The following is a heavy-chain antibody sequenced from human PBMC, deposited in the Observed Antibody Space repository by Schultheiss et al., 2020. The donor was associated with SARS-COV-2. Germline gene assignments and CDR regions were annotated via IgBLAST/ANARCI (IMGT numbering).Heavy chain of an antibody. V-gene: IGHV4-61*08. D-gene: IGHD5-24*01. CDR1: GGSISSGGYY. CDR3: ARVEMATSIGGYFDY. J-gene: IGHJ4*02. CDR2: INHSGST. Sequence: SETLSLTCTVSGGSISSGGYYWSWIRQPPGKGLEWIGEINHSGSTNYNPSLKSRVTISVDTSKNQFSLKLSSVTAADTAVYYCARVEMATSIGGYFDYWGQGTLVTVSS.